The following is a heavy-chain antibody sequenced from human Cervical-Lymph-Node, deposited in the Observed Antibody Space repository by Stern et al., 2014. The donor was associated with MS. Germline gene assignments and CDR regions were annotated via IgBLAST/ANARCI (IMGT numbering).Heavy chain of an antibody. Sequence: QITLKESGPTLVKPTQTLTLTCTFSVFSLSTHGVGVGWIRQPPGKALEWLALVFWDDDKRYSPSLKSRLTITRDTSENQVVLTVTNVDPVDTATYYCVHNRGVGASADYWGQGTLVTVSS. CDR3: VHNRGVGASADY. CDR2: VFWDDDK. D-gene: IGHD1-26*01. J-gene: IGHJ4*02. V-gene: IGHV2-5*02. CDR1: VFSLSTHGVG.